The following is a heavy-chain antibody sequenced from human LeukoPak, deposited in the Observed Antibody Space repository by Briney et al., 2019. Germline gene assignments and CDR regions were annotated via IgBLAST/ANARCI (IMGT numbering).Heavy chain of an antibody. CDR2: IIPIFGTA. CDR1: GGTFSSYA. Sequence: SVKVSCKASGGTFSSYAISWVRQAPGQGLEWMGGIIPIFGTANYAQKFQGRVTITADESTSTAYMELSSLRSEDTAVYYCARRPTYYYGSGSQGASDIWGQGTMVTVSS. J-gene: IGHJ3*02. V-gene: IGHV1-69*13. D-gene: IGHD3-10*01. CDR3: ARRPTYYYGSGSQGASDI.